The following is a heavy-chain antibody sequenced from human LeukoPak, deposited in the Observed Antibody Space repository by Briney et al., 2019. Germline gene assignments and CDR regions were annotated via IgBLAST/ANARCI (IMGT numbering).Heavy chain of an antibody. CDR2: IIPIFGTA. Sequence: GASVKVSCTASGGTFSSYAISWVRQAPGQGLEWMGGIIPIFGTANYAQKFQGRVTITADESTSTAYMELSSLRSEDTAVYYCARGSDMVATFRFDYWGQGTLVTVSS. J-gene: IGHJ4*02. CDR3: ARGSDMVATFRFDY. V-gene: IGHV1-69*13. CDR1: GGTFSSYA. D-gene: IGHD5-12*01.